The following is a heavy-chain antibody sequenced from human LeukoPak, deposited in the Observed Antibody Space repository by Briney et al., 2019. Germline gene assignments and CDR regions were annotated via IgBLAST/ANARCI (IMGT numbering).Heavy chain of an antibody. J-gene: IGHJ6*02. Sequence: SETLSLTCAVYGGSFSGYYWSWIRQPPGKGLEWIGEINHSGSTNYNPSLKSRVTISVDTSKNQFSLKLSSVTAADTAVYYCARGRVFGVVYYYYYGTDVWGQGTTVTVSS. CDR3: ARGRVFGVVYYYYYGTDV. CDR2: INHSGST. CDR1: GGSFSGYY. D-gene: IGHD3-3*01. V-gene: IGHV4-34*01.